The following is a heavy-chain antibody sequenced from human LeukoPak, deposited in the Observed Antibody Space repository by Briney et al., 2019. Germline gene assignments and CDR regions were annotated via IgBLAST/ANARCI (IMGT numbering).Heavy chain of an antibody. CDR1: GGSISSYY. D-gene: IGHD5-18*01. Sequence: PSETLSLTCTVSGGSISSYYWSWIRQLPGKGLEWIGCIYYSGSTHYNPSLKSRVTISVDTSKNQFSLKLSSVTAADTAVYYCARTEESGYSYRYFGYYYYMDVWGKGTTVTVSS. V-gene: IGHV4-59*01. J-gene: IGHJ6*03. CDR2: IYYSGST. CDR3: ARTEESGYSYRYFGYYYYMDV.